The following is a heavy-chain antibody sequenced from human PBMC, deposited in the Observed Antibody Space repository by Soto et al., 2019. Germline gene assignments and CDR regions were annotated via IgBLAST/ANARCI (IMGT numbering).Heavy chain of an antibody. V-gene: IGHV1-18*01. CDR3: ATGYYGSGLYYYYMDV. CDR2: ISAYNGNT. D-gene: IGHD3-10*01. Sequence: ASVKVSCKASGYTFTSYGINWVRQAPGQGLEWMGWISAYNGNTNYAQKLQGRGTMTTDTSTSTGYMELRSLRSYDTAVYSRATGYYGSGLYYYYMDVWRKGTTVSVSS. J-gene: IGHJ6*03. CDR1: GYTFTSYG.